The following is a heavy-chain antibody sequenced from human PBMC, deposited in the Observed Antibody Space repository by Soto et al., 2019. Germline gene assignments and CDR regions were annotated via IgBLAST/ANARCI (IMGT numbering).Heavy chain of an antibody. V-gene: IGHV4-59*11. Sequence: QVQLQESGPGLVRPSETLSLTCTVSDGSITGHYWTWIRQPPGKGLEWIGYISNSGGSNYNPSLKSRVPISLDTSKNQFSLKLGSVTPADTAVYYCARNVGLWYFDLWGRGTLVTVSS. J-gene: IGHJ2*01. CDR2: ISNSGGS. CDR1: DGSITGHY. D-gene: IGHD3-10*02. CDR3: ARNVGLWYFDL.